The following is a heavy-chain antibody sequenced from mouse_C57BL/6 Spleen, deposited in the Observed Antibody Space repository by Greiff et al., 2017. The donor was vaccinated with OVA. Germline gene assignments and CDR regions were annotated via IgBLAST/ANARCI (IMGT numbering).Heavy chain of an antibody. J-gene: IGHJ2*01. CDR3: ARGDYGNYEY. CDR1: GYTFTSYW. V-gene: IGHV1-7*01. D-gene: IGHD2-1*01. Sequence: QVQLKESGAELAKPGASVKLSCKASGYTFTSYWMHWVKQRPGQGLEWIGDINPSSGYTKYNQKFKDKATLTADKSSSTAYMQLSSLTYEDSAVHYCARGDYGNYEYWGQGTTLTVSS. CDR2: INPSSGYT.